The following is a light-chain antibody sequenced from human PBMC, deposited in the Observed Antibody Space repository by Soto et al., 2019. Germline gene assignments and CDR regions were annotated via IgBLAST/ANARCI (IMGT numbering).Light chain of an antibody. CDR3: SSYTTSSTVV. CDR2: EVT. J-gene: IGLJ1*01. Sequence: QSALTRPASVFAAPGPSITSSCTGTSSDVGGYNFVSWYQQLPGKAPKLMIYEVTSRPSGVSNRSSGSKSGNAASLTIAGLQPEDEAEYYCSSYTTSSTVVFGTGTKVTVL. CDR1: SSDVGGYNF. V-gene: IGLV2-14*03.